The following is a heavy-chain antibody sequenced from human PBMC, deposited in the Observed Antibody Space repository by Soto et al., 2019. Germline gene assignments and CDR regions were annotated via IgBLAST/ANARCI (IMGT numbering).Heavy chain of an antibody. V-gene: IGHV1-8*02. J-gene: IGHJ6*02. CDR1: GGTFSSYA. D-gene: IGHD3-3*01. CDR2: MNPNSGNT. CDR3: ARGTVRFLEWLSDYGMDV. Sequence: ASVNVSCKASGGTFSSYAISWVRQATGQGLEWMGWMNPNSGNTGYAQKFQGRVTMTRNTSISTAYMELSSLRSEDTAVYYCARGTVRFLEWLSDYGMDVWGQGTTVTVSS.